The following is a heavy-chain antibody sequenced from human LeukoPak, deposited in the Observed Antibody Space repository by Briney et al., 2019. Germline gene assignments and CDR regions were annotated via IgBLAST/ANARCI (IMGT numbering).Heavy chain of an antibody. Sequence: SETLSLTCTVSGGSISSYYWSWIRQPPGKGLEWIGYIYYSGSTNYNPSLKSRVTISVDTSKNQFSLKLSSVTAADTAVYYCARGVTMVRGVITSFDYWGQETLVTVSS. J-gene: IGHJ4*02. CDR1: GGSISSYY. CDR2: IYYSGST. CDR3: ARGVTMVRGVITSFDY. D-gene: IGHD3-10*01. V-gene: IGHV4-59*01.